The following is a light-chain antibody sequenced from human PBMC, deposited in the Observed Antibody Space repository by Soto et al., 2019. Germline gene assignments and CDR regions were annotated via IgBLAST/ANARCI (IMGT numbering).Light chain of an antibody. CDR3: LQSYSSPFT. CDR1: HTFSSF. J-gene: IGKJ2*01. Sequence: DIQMTQSPSSLSASVGDTVTITCRASHTFSSFLNWYQQRPGKAPKLLISGASTLRGGVPSRFSGSGSGTKFTLTINGLQPEDFATYYCLQSYSSPFTFGQGTKLEVK. CDR2: GAS. V-gene: IGKV1-39*01.